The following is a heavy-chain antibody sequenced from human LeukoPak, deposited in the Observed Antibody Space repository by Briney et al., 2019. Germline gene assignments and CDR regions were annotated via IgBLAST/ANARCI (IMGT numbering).Heavy chain of an antibody. CDR1: RGTLSSYA. CDR2: NIPIFGTA. J-gene: IGHJ4*02. Sequence: GSSVKVSCPASRGTLSSYAISWVRQTPGQGLAGMGGNIPIFGTANYAKKFQGRVTITTDESTSTDYMELSSLRSEDTAVYYCVLSGYSSSSIDYWGQGTLVTVSS. D-gene: IGHD6-13*01. V-gene: IGHV1-69*05. CDR3: VLSGYSSSSIDY.